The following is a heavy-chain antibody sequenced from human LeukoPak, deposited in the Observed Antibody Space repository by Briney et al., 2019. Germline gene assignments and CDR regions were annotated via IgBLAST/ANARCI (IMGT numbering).Heavy chain of an antibody. CDR1: GFTFSSYG. D-gene: IGHD6-19*01. V-gene: IGHV3-30*18. CDR2: ISYDGSKT. J-gene: IGHJ5*02. Sequence: PGGSLRLSCAASGFTFSSYGMHWVRQAPGKGLEWVAAISYDGSKTDYADSVKGRFTISRDNSKNTLYLQMNSLSAEDTAVYYCAKGRPGFYSSGWYPWSWFDPWGQGTLVTVSS. CDR3: AKGRPGFYSSGWYPWSWFDP.